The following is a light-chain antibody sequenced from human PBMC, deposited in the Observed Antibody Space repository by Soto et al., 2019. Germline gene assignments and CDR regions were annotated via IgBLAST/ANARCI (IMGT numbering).Light chain of an antibody. V-gene: IGKV3-11*01. J-gene: IGKJ5*01. CDR3: HQRQYWPPIT. Sequence: EIVMTQSPATLSVSPGERATLSCRASQSVSSNLAWYQRKPGQAPRLLISDASNRATGIPARFSGSGSGTDFTLTISSLEPEDFAVYYCHQRQYWPPITFGQGTRLEIK. CDR1: QSVSSN. CDR2: DAS.